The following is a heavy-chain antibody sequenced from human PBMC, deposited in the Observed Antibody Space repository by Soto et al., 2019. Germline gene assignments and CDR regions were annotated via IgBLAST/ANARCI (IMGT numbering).Heavy chain of an antibody. J-gene: IGHJ3*02. CDR1: GYSFTSYW. CDR2: IDPSDSYT. Sequence: GESLKISCKGSGYSFTSYWISWVRQMPGKGLEWMGRIDPSDSYTNYSPSFQGHVTISADKSISTAYLQWSGLKASDTAMYYCARRESGTYIRAFDIWGQGTMVTVSS. D-gene: IGHD1-26*01. V-gene: IGHV5-10-1*01. CDR3: ARRESGTYIRAFDI.